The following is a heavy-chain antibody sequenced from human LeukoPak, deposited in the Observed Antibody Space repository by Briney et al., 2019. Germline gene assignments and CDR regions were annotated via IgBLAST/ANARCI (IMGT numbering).Heavy chain of an antibody. J-gene: IGHJ4*02. V-gene: IGHV3-21*01. D-gene: IGHD5/OR15-5a*01. CDR1: GFTFSSYR. CDR3: ARVSSSYFHY. CDR2: ISSSSSYI. Sequence: GGSLRLFYAASGFTFSSYRMNWVRQAPGKGLEWVSSISSSSSYIYYADSVEGRFTISRDNAENSLYLQMNSLRAEDTAVYYCARVSSSYFHYWGQGNLVTVSS.